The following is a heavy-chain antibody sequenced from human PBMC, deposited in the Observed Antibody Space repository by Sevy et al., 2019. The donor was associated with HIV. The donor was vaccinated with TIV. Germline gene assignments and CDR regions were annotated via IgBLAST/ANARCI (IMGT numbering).Heavy chain of an antibody. D-gene: IGHD5-18*01. CDR1: GYTFTRYS. CDR2: INTNTGNP. CDR3: ARAEVDTAIEGFDY. Sequence: ASMTVSCKASGYTFTRYSMNWVRQAPGQGLEWIGWINTNTGNPTYAQAFTGRFVFSLDTSVSTAYLKISSLKAEDTAVYYCARAEVDTAIEGFDYWGQGSLVTVSS. J-gene: IGHJ4*02. V-gene: IGHV7-4-1*02.